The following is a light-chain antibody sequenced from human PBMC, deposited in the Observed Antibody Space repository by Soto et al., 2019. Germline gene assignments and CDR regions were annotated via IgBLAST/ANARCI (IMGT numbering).Light chain of an antibody. CDR1: QSVSSSY. V-gene: IGKV3-20*01. J-gene: IGKJ1*01. CDR3: QQYGSSPGT. CDR2: GAS. Sequence: EIVLTQSPGTLSLSPGERATLSCRASQSVSSSYLAWYQQKPGQAPRLLIYGASSRATGIPDRFSGSGSGTDSTLTISRLEPEDIAVYYCQQYGSSPGTFGQGTKVKIK.